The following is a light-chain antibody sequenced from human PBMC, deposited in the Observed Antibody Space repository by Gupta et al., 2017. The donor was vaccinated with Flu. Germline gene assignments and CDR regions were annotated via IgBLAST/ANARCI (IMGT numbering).Light chain of an antibody. CDR1: QSLSNNY. CDR2: GAS. Sequence: GTLSLSPGERATLSCRARQSLSNNYVAWYQQKPGQSPRLLIYGASSRATGIADRFGGSGSGTDFTLTISGLEAEDFAVYYCQQYDTSPLTFGGGTKVEIK. V-gene: IGKV3-20*01. J-gene: IGKJ4*01. CDR3: QQYDTSPLT.